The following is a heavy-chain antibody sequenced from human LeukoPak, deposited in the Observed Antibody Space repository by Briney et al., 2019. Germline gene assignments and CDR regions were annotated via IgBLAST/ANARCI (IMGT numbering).Heavy chain of an antibody. CDR1: GGSISSGGYY. J-gene: IGHJ5*02. CDR3: AVSIAAAGTSWFDP. Sequence: KASQTLSLTCTVSGGSISSGGYYWSWIRQHPGKGLEWIGYIYYSGSTYYNPSLKSRVTISVDTSKNQFSLKLSSVTAADTAVYYCAVSIAAAGTSWFDPWGQGTLVTVSS. D-gene: IGHD6-13*01. CDR2: IYYSGST. V-gene: IGHV4-31*03.